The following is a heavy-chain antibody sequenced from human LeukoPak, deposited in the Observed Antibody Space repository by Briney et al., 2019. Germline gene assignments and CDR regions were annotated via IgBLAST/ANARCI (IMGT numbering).Heavy chain of an antibody. J-gene: IGHJ4*02. Sequence: GGSLRLSCAASGFTFSNYGMHWVRQAPDKGLEWVSVIYSGDSTYYADSVKGRFTISRDNSKNTLYLQMNSLRAEDTAVYYCARERGALTELDYWGQGTLVTVSS. CDR2: IYSGDST. CDR3: ARERGALTELDY. D-gene: IGHD1-26*01. V-gene: IGHV3-NL1*01. CDR1: GFTFSNYG.